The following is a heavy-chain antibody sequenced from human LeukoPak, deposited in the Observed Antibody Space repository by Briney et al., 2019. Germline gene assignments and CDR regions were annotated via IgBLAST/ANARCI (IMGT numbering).Heavy chain of an antibody. CDR1: GYTFTKHW. Sequence: GESLKISCKASGYTFTKHWIGWVRQMPGKGLEWMGNIYPPDSDTRYSPSFQGQVTISADKSISTAYLQWSSLKASDTAMYYCARRSGYDPNWFDPWGQGTLVTVSS. CDR3: ARRSGYDPNWFDP. CDR2: IYPPDSDT. V-gene: IGHV5-51*01. J-gene: IGHJ5*02. D-gene: IGHD5-12*01.